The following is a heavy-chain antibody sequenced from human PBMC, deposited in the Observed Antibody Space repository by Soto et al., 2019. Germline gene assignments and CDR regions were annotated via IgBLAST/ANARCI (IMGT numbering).Heavy chain of an antibody. CDR2: ISGTGGNT. J-gene: IGHJ4*02. CDR1: GFTFSSFA. Sequence: QPGGSLRLSCAASGFTFSSFAMSWVRQAPGRGLEWVSTISGTGGNTYYADSVKGRFTISRDNSKNTLYLQMSSLRAEDTAVYYCAKHIPTVNMKYYFDYWGQGTLVTVSS. CDR3: AKHIPTVNMKYYFDY. V-gene: IGHV3-23*01. D-gene: IGHD4-17*01.